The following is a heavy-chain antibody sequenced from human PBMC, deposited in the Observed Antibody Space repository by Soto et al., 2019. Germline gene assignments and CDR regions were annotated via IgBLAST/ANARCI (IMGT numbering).Heavy chain of an antibody. J-gene: IGHJ3*01. CDR3: SRDNWNTV. V-gene: IGHV3-74*01. CDR1: GFTFRNYW. D-gene: IGHD1-20*01. Sequence: EVQLVESGGGLVQPGGSLRLSCAASGFTFRNYWMHWVRHAPGKGLVWVSRIHSDGSSTCYADYVKGRFTITRDNAKKLVYLQMNSLGAEEAAVYYCSRDNWNTVWGQGRMVTVSS. CDR2: IHSDGSST.